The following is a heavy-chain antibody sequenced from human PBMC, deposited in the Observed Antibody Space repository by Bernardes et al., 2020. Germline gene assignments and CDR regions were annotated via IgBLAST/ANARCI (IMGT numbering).Heavy chain of an antibody. CDR2: FDPEDGET. Sequence: ASVKVSCKVSGYTLTELSMHWVRQAPGKGLEWMGGFDPEDGETIYAQKFQGRVTMTEDTSTDTAYMELSSLRSEDTAVYYCATDPRSIFGVVIPFDYWGQGTLVTVSS. CDR1: GYTLTELS. CDR3: ATDPRSIFGVVIPFDY. J-gene: IGHJ4*02. V-gene: IGHV1-24*01. D-gene: IGHD3-3*01.